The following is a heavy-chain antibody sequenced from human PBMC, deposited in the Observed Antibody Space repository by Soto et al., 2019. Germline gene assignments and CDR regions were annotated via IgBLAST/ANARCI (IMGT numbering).Heavy chain of an antibody. CDR3: ARVSVGGYDFSY. D-gene: IGHD5-12*01. V-gene: IGHV3-74*01. CDR1: GFTLSSYW. CDR2: INSDGSTT. Sequence: EVQLVESGGGLVQPGGSLRLSCAASGFTLSSYWMHWVRQAPGKGLVWVSRINSDGSTTTYADSVKGRFTISRDIAKNTLYLQMNSLGAEDTAVYYCARVSVGGYDFSYWGQGTLVTVSS. J-gene: IGHJ4*02.